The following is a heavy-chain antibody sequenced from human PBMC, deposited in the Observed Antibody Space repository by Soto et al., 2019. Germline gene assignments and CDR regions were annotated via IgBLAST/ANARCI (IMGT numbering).Heavy chain of an antibody. V-gene: IGHV3-23*01. Sequence: GGSLRLSCAASGFTFSSYAMSWVRQAPGKGLEWVSAISGSGGSTYYADSVKGRFTISRDNSKNTLYLQMNSLRAEDTAVYYCAKDWMIGGYCSGGSCYSRVVDLFDYWGQGTLVTVSS. CDR2: ISGSGGST. D-gene: IGHD2-15*01. CDR3: AKDWMIGGYCSGGSCYSRVVDLFDY. CDR1: GFTFSSYA. J-gene: IGHJ4*02.